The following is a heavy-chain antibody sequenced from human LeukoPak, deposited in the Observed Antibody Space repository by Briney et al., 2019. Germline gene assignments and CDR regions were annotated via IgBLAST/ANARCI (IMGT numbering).Heavy chain of an antibody. J-gene: IGHJ4*02. V-gene: IGHV4-59*01. D-gene: IGHD1-26*01. CDR2: IYYSGST. CDR3: ARGDSGSLYWPATY. Sequence: SETLSLTCTVSGGSISSYYWSWIRQPPGKGLEWIGYIYYSGSTNYNPSLKSRVTISVDTSKNQFSLKLSSVTAADTAVYYCARGDSGSLYWPATYWGQGALVTVSS. CDR1: GGSISSYY.